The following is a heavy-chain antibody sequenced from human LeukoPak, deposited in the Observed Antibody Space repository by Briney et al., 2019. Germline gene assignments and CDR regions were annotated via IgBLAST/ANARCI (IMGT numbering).Heavy chain of an antibody. Sequence: SETLSLTCTVSGGSISSSSYYWSWIRQPPGKGLEWIGYIYYSGSTNYNPSLKSRVTISVDTSKNQFSLKLSSVTAADTAVYYCARAYYDFWSGSNNWFDPWGQGTLVTVSS. V-gene: IGHV4-61*01. CDR1: GGSISSSSYY. D-gene: IGHD3-3*01. CDR2: IYYSGST. CDR3: ARAYYDFWSGSNNWFDP. J-gene: IGHJ5*02.